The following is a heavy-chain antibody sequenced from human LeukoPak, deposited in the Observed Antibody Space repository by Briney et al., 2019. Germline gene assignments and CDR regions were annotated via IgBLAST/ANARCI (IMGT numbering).Heavy chain of an antibody. V-gene: IGHV4-30-2*01. CDR3: ARGRGWYAH. Sequence: SQTLSLTCTVSGGSISSGGYYWSWIRQPPGKGLEWIGEINHSGSTNYNPSLKSRVTISVDTSKNQFSLKLSSVTAADTAVYYCARGRGWYAHWGQGTLVTVSS. J-gene: IGHJ5*02. CDR2: INHSGST. CDR1: GGSISSGGYY.